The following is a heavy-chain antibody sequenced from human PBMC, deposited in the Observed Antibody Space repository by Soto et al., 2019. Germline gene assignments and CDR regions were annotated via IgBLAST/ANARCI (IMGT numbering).Heavy chain of an antibody. CDR3: ARDQTVLDY. V-gene: IGHV1-18*04. Sequence: GASVKVSCKASGYTFTSYAFNWVRQAPGQGLEWMGWISAYSGNTNYAQKFQGRVTMTTDTSTSTAYMELRGLRSDDTAVYYCARDQTVLDYWGQGTLVTVSS. CDR1: GYTFTSYA. CDR2: ISAYSGNT. J-gene: IGHJ4*02. D-gene: IGHD4-17*01.